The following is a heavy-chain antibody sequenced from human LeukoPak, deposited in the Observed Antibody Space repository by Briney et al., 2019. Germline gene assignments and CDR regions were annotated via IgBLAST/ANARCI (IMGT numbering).Heavy chain of an antibody. Sequence: ASVTVSCKASGYTFTSYDINWVRQAPGQGLEWMGWINPNSGGTNYAQKFQGRVTMTRDTSISTAYMELSRLRSDDTAVYYCARGESVVPAAPNSIDYWGQGTLVTVSS. CDR1: GYTFTSYD. CDR3: ARGESVVPAAPNSIDY. V-gene: IGHV1-2*02. J-gene: IGHJ4*02. CDR2: INPNSGGT. D-gene: IGHD2-2*01.